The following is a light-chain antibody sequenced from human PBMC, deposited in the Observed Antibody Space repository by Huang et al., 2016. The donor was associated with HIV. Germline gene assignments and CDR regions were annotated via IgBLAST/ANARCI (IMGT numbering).Light chain of an antibody. V-gene: IGKV3-15*01. J-gene: IGKJ4*01. CDR2: GAS. CDR1: QSFNSD. Sequence: EIEMTQSPAILSVSPGERATLSCRASQSFNSDLAWYLQKPGQAPRLRIYGASTRAIGIPAKFNGTGSGTEFSLSISNLQSDDFGVYYCQQYNDWPPLTFGGGTKVEI. CDR3: QQYNDWPPLT.